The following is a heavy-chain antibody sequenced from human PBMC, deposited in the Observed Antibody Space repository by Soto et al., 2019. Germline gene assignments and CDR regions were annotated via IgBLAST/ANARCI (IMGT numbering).Heavy chain of an antibody. V-gene: IGHV3-11*01. D-gene: IGHD3-9*01. CDR2: ISGSGTTI. CDR3: ARDGDSLTGWADH. CDR1: GFSFSDSY. J-gene: IGHJ4*02. Sequence: QEHLVESGGGLVKPGGSLRLSCAASGFSFSDSYMSWIRKPPGKGLDWVSHISGSGTTIYYADSVKGRFTISRDNAKNSLYLQMNSLRAEDTAVYYCARDGDSLTGWADHGGQGTLVTVSS.